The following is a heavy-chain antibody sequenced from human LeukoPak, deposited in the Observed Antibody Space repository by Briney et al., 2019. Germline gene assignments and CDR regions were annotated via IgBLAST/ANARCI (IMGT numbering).Heavy chain of an antibody. CDR2: MNPNSGNT. D-gene: IGHD3-10*01. J-gene: IGHJ6*02. Sequence: GASVKVSCKASGYTFTSYDINWVRQATGQGLEWMGWMNPNSGNTGYAQKFQGRVTMTRNTSISTAYMELSSLRSEDTAVYYCARERVDYYGSGSAIYDYYGMDVWGQGTTVTVSS. V-gene: IGHV1-8*01. CDR1: GYTFTSYD. CDR3: ARERVDYYGSGSAIYDYYGMDV.